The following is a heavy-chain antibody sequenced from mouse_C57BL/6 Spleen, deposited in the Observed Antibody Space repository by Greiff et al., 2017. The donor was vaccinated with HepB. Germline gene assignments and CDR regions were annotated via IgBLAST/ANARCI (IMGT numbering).Heavy chain of an antibody. CDR1: GYTFTSYW. Sequence: QVQLQQPGAELVKPGASVKLSCKASGYTFTSYWMHWVKQRPGQGLEWIGMIHPNSGSTNYNEKFKSKATLTVDKSSSTAYMQLSSLTSEDSAVYYCARGDFITTVDDYWGQGTTLTVSS. CDR3: ARGDFITTVDDY. CDR2: IHPNSGST. D-gene: IGHD1-1*01. J-gene: IGHJ2*01. V-gene: IGHV1-64*01.